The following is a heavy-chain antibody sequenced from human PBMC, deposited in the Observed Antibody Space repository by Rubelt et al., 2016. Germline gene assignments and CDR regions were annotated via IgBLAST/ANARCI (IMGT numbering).Heavy chain of an antibody. Sequence: EVQLLESGGGLVQPWVPLRLSCAASGFSFSSYAMSWVRQAPGQGLECVSSISSGAASIYYADSVKGRFTLSRDNSKNTVSLQMNDRRAEYTAVEYCVKGGISSWFDSWGQGTLVSVS. CDR1: GFSFSSYA. J-gene: IGHJ5*01. CDR2: ISSGAASI. D-gene: IGHD6-13*01. V-gene: IGHV3-23*01. CDR3: VKGGISSWFDS.